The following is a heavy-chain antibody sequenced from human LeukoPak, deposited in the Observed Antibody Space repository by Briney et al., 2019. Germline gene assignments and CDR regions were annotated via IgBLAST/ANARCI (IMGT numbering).Heavy chain of an antibody. J-gene: IGHJ3*02. CDR2: IYYSGST. CDR3: ARQGSSGYYNHDAFDI. V-gene: IGHV4-59*08. Sequence: SETLSLTCTVSGGSISSYYWSWIRQPPGKGLEWIGYIYYSGSTNYNPSLKSRVTISVDTSKNQFSLKLSSVTAADTAVYYCARQGSSGYYNHDAFDIWGQGTMVTVSS. CDR1: GGSISSYY. D-gene: IGHD3-22*01.